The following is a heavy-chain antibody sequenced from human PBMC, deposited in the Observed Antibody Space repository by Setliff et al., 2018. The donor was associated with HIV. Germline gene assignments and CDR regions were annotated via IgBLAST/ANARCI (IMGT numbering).Heavy chain of an antibody. CDR2: IYYSGST. D-gene: IGHD3-22*01. CDR3: ASWVDYYDSRYYFDY. V-gene: IGHV4-30-4*08. J-gene: IGHJ4*02. Sequence: SETLSLTCTVSGGSISSGDYYWSWIRQPPGKGLEWIGYIYYSGSTYYNPSLKSRVTISLDMSKNQFSLKLNSVTAADTATYYCASWVDYYDSRYYFDYWGQGTLVTVSS. CDR1: GGSISSGDYY.